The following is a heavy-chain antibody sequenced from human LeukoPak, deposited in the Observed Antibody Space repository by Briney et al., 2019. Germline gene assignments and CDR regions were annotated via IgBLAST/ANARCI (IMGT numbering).Heavy chain of an antibody. Sequence: PGGSLRLPCAASGFPYSSYWLVWVRQAPGKGLEGVANIKQDGSEKYYVDSVKGRFTISRDNAKNSLYLQMNSLRAEDTAVYCCARDAGIAASADQFDYWGQGTLVTVSS. CDR2: IKQDGSEK. V-gene: IGHV3-7*01. J-gene: IGHJ4*02. CDR1: GFPYSSYW. D-gene: IGHD6-13*01. CDR3: ARDAGIAASADQFDY.